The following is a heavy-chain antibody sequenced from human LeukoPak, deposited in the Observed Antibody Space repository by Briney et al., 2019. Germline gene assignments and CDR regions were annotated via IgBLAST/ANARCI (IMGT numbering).Heavy chain of an antibody. CDR1: GITLSNYG. J-gene: IGHJ4*02. Sequence: GGSLRLSCAVSGITLSNYGMSWVRQAPGKGLQWVAGISGSGGNTNYADSVKGRFTISRDNRKNTLYLQMNSLRAEDTAVYFCAKRGVVIRVILVGFHKEAYYFDSWGQGALVSVSS. D-gene: IGHD3-22*01. CDR2: ISGSGGNT. V-gene: IGHV3-23*01. CDR3: AKRGVVIRVILVGFHKEAYYFDS.